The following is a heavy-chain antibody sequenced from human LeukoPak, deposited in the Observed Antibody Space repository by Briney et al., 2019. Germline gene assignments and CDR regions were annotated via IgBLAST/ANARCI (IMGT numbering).Heavy chain of an antibody. CDR2: IYHSGST. Sequence: SETLSLTCAVSGGSISSSNWWSWVRQPPGKGLEWIGEIYHSGSTNYNPSLKSRVTISVDTSKNQFSLKLSSVTAADTAVYYCALYKLWLLAIDVWGKGTTVTVSS. CDR3: ALYKLWLLAIDV. V-gene: IGHV4-4*02. D-gene: IGHD5-18*01. CDR1: GGSISSSNW. J-gene: IGHJ6*03.